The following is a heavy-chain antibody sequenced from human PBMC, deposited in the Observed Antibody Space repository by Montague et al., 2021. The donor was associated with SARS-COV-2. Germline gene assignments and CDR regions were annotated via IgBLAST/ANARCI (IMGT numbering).Heavy chain of an antibody. J-gene: IGHJ3*02. Sequence: SLRLSCAASGFTFSDYYMSWIRQAPGKGLEWVSYISSTGSTIYYADSVXGRFTISRDNAKNSLYLQMNSLRAEDTAVYYCARGCITIFGVVITGCAFHIWGQGTMVTVSS. D-gene: IGHD3-3*01. CDR1: GFTFSDYY. CDR3: ARGCITIFGVVITGCAFHI. V-gene: IGHV3-11*01. CDR2: ISSTGSTI.